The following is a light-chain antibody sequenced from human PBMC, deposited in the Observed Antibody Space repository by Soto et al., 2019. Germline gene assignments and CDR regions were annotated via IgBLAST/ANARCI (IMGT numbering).Light chain of an antibody. CDR1: ENVDRY. CDR2: AAS. J-gene: IGKJ1*01. V-gene: IGKV1-39*01. Sequence: DIQVTQSPSSLSSSVGDRVTITCRASENVDRYVNWYQQIPGKAPSLLISAASTLQSGVPSRFRGSGSVTSFTLTIDSLQPEDFAVYYCQQTYSTPPTFGQGTEVEVK. CDR3: QQTYSTPPT.